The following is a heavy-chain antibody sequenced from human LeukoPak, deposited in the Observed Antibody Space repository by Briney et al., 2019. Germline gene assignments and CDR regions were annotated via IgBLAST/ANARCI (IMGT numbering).Heavy chain of an antibody. CDR1: GGSFSGYY. V-gene: IGHV4-34*01. D-gene: IGHD2-15*01. CDR3: ARGKVVVAATLKWFDP. Sequence: SETLSLTCAVYGGSFSGYYWSWIRQPPGKGLEWIGEINHSGSTNYNPSLKSRGPISVDTSKNQFSLKLSSVTAADTAVYYCARGKVVVAATLKWFDPWGQGTLVTVSS. J-gene: IGHJ5*02. CDR2: INHSGST.